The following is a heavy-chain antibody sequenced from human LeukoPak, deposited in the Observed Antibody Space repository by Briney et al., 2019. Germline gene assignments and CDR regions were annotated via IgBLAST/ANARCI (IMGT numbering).Heavy chain of an antibody. CDR1: GFTFGDYA. Sequence: GGSLRLSCTVSGFTFGDYALTWVRQAPGKGLEWVGLIRTQTYGETREYAASVKGRFSFSRDDSKSITYLRMSSLKTEDTATYYCTLWREDSAGSSPLDFWGQGTLVTVSS. J-gene: IGHJ4*02. D-gene: IGHD1-26*01. V-gene: IGHV3-49*04. CDR3: TLWREDSAGSSPLDF. CDR2: IRTQTYGETR.